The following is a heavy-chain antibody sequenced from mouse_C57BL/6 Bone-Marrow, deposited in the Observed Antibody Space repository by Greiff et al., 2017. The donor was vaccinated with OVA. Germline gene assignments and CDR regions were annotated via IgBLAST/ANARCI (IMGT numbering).Heavy chain of an antibody. J-gene: IGHJ4*01. CDR2: ILPGSGST. D-gene: IGHD2-4*01. CDR3: ARKGFYYDYDEGAMDY. CDR1: GYTFTGYW. V-gene: IGHV1-9*01. Sequence: VQLQQSGAELMKPGASVKLSCKATGYTFTGYWIEWVKQRPGHGLEWIGEILPGSGSTNYNEKFKGKATFTADTSSNTAYMQLSSLTTEDSAIYYCARKGFYYDYDEGAMDYWGQGTSVTVSS.